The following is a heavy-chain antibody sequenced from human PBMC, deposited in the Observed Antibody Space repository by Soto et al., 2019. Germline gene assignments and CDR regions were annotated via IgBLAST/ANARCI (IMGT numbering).Heavy chain of an antibody. CDR3: ARVTNTAMVYYYYYYGMDV. CDR2: IDPSDSYT. J-gene: IGHJ6*02. CDR1: GYSFTSYW. Sequence: GESLKISCKGSGYSFTSYWISWVRQMPGKGLEWMGRIDPSDSYTNYSPSFQGHVTISADKSISTAYLQWSGLKASDTAMYYCARVTNTAMVYYYYYYGMDVWGQGTTVTVSS. D-gene: IGHD5-18*01. V-gene: IGHV5-10-1*01.